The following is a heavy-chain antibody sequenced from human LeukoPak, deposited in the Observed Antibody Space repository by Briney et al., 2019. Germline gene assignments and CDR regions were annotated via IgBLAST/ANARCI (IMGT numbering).Heavy chain of an antibody. Sequence: GASVKVSCKASGYTFTGYYMHWVRQAPGQGLEWMGWINPGSGARNCAQRFHGRVTMTRDTSISTVYMELSRLRSDDTAVYYCARDVGEYCSSINCHSSDYWGQGTLVTVSS. CDR3: ARDVGEYCSSINCHSSDY. V-gene: IGHV1-2*02. D-gene: IGHD2-2*01. CDR1: GYTFTGYY. J-gene: IGHJ4*02. CDR2: INPGSGAR.